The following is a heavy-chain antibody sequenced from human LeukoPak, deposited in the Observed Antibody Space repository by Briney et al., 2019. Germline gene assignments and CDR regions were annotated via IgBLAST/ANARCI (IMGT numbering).Heavy chain of an antibody. CDR2: ITGTGGGT. V-gene: IGHV3-23*01. D-gene: IGHD6-19*01. CDR1: GFTFSSHV. J-gene: IGHJ4*02. CDR3: ATRAGVAVGGTVADY. Sequence: GGSLRLSCTTFGFTFSSHVMTWVRQAPGQGLEWVSSITGTGGGTYYAESVKGRFTISRDNSRNTLYLQMNTLRADDTAIYYCATRAGVAVGGTVADYWGQGTLVTVSS.